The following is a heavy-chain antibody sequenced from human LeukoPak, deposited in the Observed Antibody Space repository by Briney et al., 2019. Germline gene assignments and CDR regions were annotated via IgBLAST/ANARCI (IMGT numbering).Heavy chain of an antibody. J-gene: IGHJ4*02. V-gene: IGHV1-46*03. CDR1: GYTFTDYY. D-gene: IGHD3-22*01. CDR3: ARASDSSGYYAPQHYFDY. Sequence: ASVKVSCKVSGYTFTDYYMHWVQQAPGKGLEWMGIINPSGGSTSYAQKFQGRVTMTRDTSTSTVYMALSSLRSEDTAVYYCARASDSSGYYAPQHYFDYWGQGTPVTVSS. CDR2: INPSGGST.